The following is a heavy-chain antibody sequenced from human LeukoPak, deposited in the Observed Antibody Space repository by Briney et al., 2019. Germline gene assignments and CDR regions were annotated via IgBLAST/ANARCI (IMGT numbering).Heavy chain of an antibody. D-gene: IGHD6-13*01. V-gene: IGHV4-59*11. J-gene: IGHJ6*03. CDR2: IYYSGST. CDR1: GGSISSHY. CDR3: ARGGIAAAGIRYYYYMDV. Sequence: PSETLSLTCTVSGGSISSHYWSWIRQPPGKGLEWMGYIYYSGSTNYNPSLKSRVTISVDTSKNQFSLKLSSVTAADTAVYYCARGGIAAAGIRYYYYMDVWGKGTTVTVSS.